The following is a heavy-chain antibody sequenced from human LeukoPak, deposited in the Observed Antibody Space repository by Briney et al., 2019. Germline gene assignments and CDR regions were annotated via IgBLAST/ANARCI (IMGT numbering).Heavy chain of an antibody. V-gene: IGHV3-74*01. CDR2: INSDGSSA. J-gene: IGHJ3*02. D-gene: IGHD3-3*01. Sequence: GGSLRLSCAASGFTFSDYWMHWVRQAPGKGLVWVSRINSDGSSASYADSVKGRFTISRDNAKNTLYLQMNSLRAEDTAVYYCARGTIYGLDAFDIWGQGTVVTVSS. CDR1: GFTFSDYW. CDR3: ARGTIYGLDAFDI.